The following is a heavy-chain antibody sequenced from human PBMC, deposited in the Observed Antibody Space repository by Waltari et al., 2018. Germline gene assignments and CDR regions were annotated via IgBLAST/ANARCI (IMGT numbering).Heavy chain of an antibody. CDR1: GFDFSIYG. CDR3: ARGVFDS. Sequence: DVQLVESGGVLVKPGGSLRLSCGASGFDFSIYGMNWVRQSPGKGLEWVALVSGTTSYRYYADSVKGRFTVSRDNAKTTVYLQMDNLRVEDTAVYYCARGVFDSWGQGTLVTVSS. CDR2: VSGTTSYR. J-gene: IGHJ5*01. V-gene: IGHV3-21*01.